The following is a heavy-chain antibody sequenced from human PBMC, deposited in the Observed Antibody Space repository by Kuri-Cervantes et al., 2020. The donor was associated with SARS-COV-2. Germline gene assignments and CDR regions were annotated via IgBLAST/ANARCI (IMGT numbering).Heavy chain of an antibody. J-gene: IGHJ4*02. CDR1: GFTFSSYG. CDR3: AKGSLVGYSRTDY. V-gene: IGHV3-30*02. CDR2: IHYDGTNT. D-gene: IGHD5-18*01. Sequence: GESLKISCAASGFTFSSYGMHWVRQAPGKGLEWVALIHYDGTNTYYAVSVRGRFTISRDNSKNTLYLQMNSLRAEDTAVYYCAKGSLVGYSRTDYWGQGTLVTVSS.